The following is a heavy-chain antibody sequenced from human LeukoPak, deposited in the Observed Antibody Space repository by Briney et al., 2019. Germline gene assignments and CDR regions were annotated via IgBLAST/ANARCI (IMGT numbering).Heavy chain of an antibody. CDR3: AGGPSYSSSCDY. Sequence: SETLSLTCTVSSSSYYWGWIRQPPGKGLEWIGSIYYSGSTYYNPSLKSRVTISVDTSKNQFSLKLSSVTAADTAVYYCAGGPSYSSSCDYWGQGTLVTVSS. J-gene: IGHJ4*02. CDR2: IYYSGST. CDR1: SSSSYY. D-gene: IGHD6-13*01. V-gene: IGHV4-39*01.